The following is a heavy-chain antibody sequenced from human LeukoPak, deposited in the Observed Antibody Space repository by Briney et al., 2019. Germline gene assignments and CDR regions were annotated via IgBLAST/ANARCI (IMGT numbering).Heavy chain of an antibody. D-gene: IGHD3-10*01. CDR3: AKPTLVRGLIAYSFDY. V-gene: IGHV3-66*02. J-gene: IGHJ4*02. Sequence: PGGSLRLSCVASGFTVSSNYMSWVRQAPGKGLEWVSVIYTSGSTHYADSVKGRFTISRDNSKNTLYLQMNSLRAEDTAVYYCAKPTLVRGLIAYSFDYWGQGTLVTVSS. CDR2: IYTSGST. CDR1: GFTVSSNY.